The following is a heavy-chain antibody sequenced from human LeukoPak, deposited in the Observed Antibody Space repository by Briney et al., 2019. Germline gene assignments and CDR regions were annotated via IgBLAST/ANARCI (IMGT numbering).Heavy chain of an antibody. CDR1: GFTFSNSG. D-gene: IGHD3-10*01. V-gene: IGHV3-30*12. J-gene: IGHJ6*03. Sequence: PGGSLRLSCAASGFTFSNSGMHWVRQVPGKGLEWVAIISYDGSNKYYADSVKGRFTISRDNSKNTLYLQMNSLRAEDTAVYYCARGAGYYGSGTYRGSYYYMDVWGKGTTVTVSS. CDR2: ISYDGSNK. CDR3: ARGAGYYGSGTYRGSYYYMDV.